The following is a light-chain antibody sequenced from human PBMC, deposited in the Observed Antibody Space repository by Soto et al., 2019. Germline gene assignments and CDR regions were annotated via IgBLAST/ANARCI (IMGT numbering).Light chain of an antibody. CDR2: GDS. J-gene: IGLJ2*01. Sequence: QSVLTQPPSASGTPGQRVTISCSGSNCDIGSDAVRSYQQLPGRAPKLLMYGDSNRPSGVPDRFSGSKSGTSASLTIAGLQAEDEAVYYCQSYDFSLSGNVIFGGGTKLTVL. CDR3: QSYDFSLSGNVI. CDR1: NCDIGSDA. V-gene: IGLV1-40*01.